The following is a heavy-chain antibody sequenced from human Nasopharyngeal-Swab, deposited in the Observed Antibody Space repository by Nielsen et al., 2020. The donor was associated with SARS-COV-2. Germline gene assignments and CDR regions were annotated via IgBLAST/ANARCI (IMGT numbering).Heavy chain of an antibody. V-gene: IGHV3-23*01. Sequence: GESLKISCAASEFTFRTYAMSWVRQAPGKGLEWVSAIGGVGSPTFYADSVKGRFTISRDNSKNMLFLQMNSLTADDTAVYYCAKHSPHSPPGDRVFDYWGRGTLVTVSS. CDR2: IGGVGSPT. J-gene: IGHJ4*02. D-gene: IGHD7-27*01. CDR3: AKHSPHSPPGDRVFDY. CDR1: EFTFRTYA.